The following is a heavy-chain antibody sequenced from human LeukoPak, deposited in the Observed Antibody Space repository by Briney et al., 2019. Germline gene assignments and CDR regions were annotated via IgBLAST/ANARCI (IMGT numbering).Heavy chain of an antibody. J-gene: IGHJ5*02. V-gene: IGHV4-39*01. CDR3: ARLYDSSGYLA. D-gene: IGHD3-22*01. Sequence: SEALSLTCTVSGGSISSSSYYWGWIRQPPGKGLEWIGSIYYSGSTYHNPSLKSRVTISVDTSKNQFSLKLSSVTAADTAVYYCARLYDSSGYLAWGQGTLVTVSS. CDR1: GGSISSSSYY. CDR2: IYYSGST.